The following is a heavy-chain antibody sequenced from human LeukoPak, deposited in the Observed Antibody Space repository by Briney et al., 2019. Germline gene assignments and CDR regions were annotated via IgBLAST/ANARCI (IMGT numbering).Heavy chain of an antibody. CDR2: FDPEDGET. J-gene: IGHJ1*01. D-gene: IGHD3-22*01. CDR3: ATGAEYYYDSSGYHGHFQH. V-gene: IGHV1-24*01. Sequence: ASVKVSCKVSGYTLTELSMHWVRQAPGKGLEWMGGFDPEDGETIYAQKFQGRVTMTEDTSTDTAYMELSSLRSADTAVYYCATGAEYYYDSSGYHGHFQHWGQGTLVTVSS. CDR1: GYTLTELS.